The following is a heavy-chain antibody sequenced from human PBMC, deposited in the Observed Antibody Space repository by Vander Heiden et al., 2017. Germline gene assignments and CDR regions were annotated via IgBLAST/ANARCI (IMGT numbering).Heavy chain of an antibody. CDR3: ARDRRGYSYGYDYYYYGMDV. J-gene: IGHJ6*02. CDR2: ISSSSSYI. D-gene: IGHD5-18*01. CDR1: GFTFSSYS. V-gene: IGHV3-21*01. Sequence: EVQLVESGGGLVKPGGSLRLSCAASGFTFSSYSMNWVRQAPGKGLEWVSSISSSSSYIYYADSVKGRFTISRDNAKNSLYLQMNSLRAEDTAVYYCARDRRGYSYGYDYYYYGMDVWGQGTTVTVSS.